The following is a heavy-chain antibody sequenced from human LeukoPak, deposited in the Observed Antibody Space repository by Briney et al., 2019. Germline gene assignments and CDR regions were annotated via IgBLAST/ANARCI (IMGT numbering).Heavy chain of an antibody. CDR2: IYYSGST. CDR3: ATATQFYYDFWSGYYVGNDY. Sequence: SETLSLTCTVSGGSISSSTFYWGWIRQPPGKGLEWIGTIYYSGSTFYNPSLKSRVTVSVDTSKNQFSLKLSSLTAADTAVYYCATATQFYYDFWSGYYVGNDYWGQGTLVTVSS. V-gene: IGHV4-39*07. CDR1: GGSISSSTFY. D-gene: IGHD3-3*01. J-gene: IGHJ4*02.